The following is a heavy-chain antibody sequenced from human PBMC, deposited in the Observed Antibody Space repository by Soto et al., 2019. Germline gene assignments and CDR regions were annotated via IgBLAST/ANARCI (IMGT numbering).Heavy chain of an antibody. Sequence: SGPTLVNPTQTLTLTCTFSGFSLSTSGVGVGWIRQPPGKALEWLAVIYWDDAKEYSPSFQGHVTISADKSINTAYLQWSSLKASDTAMYYCARQLYSPADLGYWGQGTLVTVSS. CDR1: GFSLSTSGVG. V-gene: IGHV2-5*02. CDR3: ARQLYSPADLGY. J-gene: IGHJ4*02. D-gene: IGHD5-12*01. CDR2: IYWDDAK.